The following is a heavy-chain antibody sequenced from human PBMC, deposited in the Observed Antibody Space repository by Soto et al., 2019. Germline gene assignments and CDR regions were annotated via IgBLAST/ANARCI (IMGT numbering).Heavy chain of an antibody. J-gene: IGHJ5*02. CDR2: TTNTGGTT. V-gene: IGHV3-23*01. D-gene: IGHD1-1*01. Sequence: ELQLLESGGGLAHQGVSLTLSCAASEDSFDNSAMTWVRQAPGKGLEWVSTTTNTGGTTHYADSVQGRFTVSTDNFRNTLYLLMNGLRAEDTAVYYCAKMRRGATGTEGFHPWGQGTLVTVSS. CDR1: EDSFDNSA. CDR3: AKMRRGATGTEGFHP.